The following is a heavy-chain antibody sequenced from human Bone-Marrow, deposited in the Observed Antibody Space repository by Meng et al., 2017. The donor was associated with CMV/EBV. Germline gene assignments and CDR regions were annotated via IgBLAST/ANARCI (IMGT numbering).Heavy chain of an antibody. CDR1: GFTFSDYY. J-gene: IGHJ6*02. CDR2: ISSSGSTI. V-gene: IGHV3-11*01. Sequence: GGSLRLSCAASGFTFSDYYMSWIRQAPGKGLEWVSYISSSGSTIYYEDSVKGRFTISRDNAKNSLYLQMNSLRAEDTAVYYCARAWGEGGRGTTGTTRGYYYGMDVWGQGTTVTVSS. CDR3: ARAWGEGGRGTTGTTRGYYYGMDV. D-gene: IGHD1-1*01.